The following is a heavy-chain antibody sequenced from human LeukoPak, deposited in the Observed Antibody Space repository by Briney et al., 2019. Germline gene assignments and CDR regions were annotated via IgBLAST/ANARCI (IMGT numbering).Heavy chain of an antibody. J-gene: IGHJ6*03. D-gene: IGHD2-15*01. Sequence: SETLSLTCTVSGGSISCYYWSWIRQPAGKGLEWIGYIYYSGSTNYNPSLKSRVTISVDTSKNQFSLKLSSVTGADTAVYYCARVSVVAATPEYYYYYYMDVWGKGTTVTVSS. CDR3: ARVSVVAATPEYYYYYYMDV. V-gene: IGHV4-59*01. CDR2: IYYSGST. CDR1: GGSISCYY.